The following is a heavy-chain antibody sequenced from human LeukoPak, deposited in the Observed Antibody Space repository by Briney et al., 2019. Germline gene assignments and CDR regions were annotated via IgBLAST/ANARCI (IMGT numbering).Heavy chain of an antibody. Sequence: RASETLSLTCTVSGGSISSYYWSWIRQPPGKGLEWIGYIYYSGSTNYNPSLKSRVTISVDTSKNQFSLKLSSVTAADTAVYYCASTNLYSSSLDYWSQGTLVTVYS. D-gene: IGHD6-6*01. V-gene: IGHV4-59*01. J-gene: IGHJ4*02. CDR3: ASTNLYSSSLDY. CDR1: GGSISSYY. CDR2: IYYSGST.